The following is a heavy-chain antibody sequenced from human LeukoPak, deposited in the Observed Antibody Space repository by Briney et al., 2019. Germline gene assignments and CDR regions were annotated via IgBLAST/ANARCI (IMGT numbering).Heavy chain of an antibody. CDR1: GGSISSYY. D-gene: IGHD6-13*01. Sequence: PSETLSLTCTVSGGSISSYYWSWIRQPAGKGLEWIGRIYTSGSTNYNPSLKSRVTMSVDTSKNQFSLKLSSVTAADTAVYYCARTAEQLVPPYYYYYYMDVWGKGTTVTISS. V-gene: IGHV4-4*07. CDR2: IYTSGST. CDR3: ARTAEQLVPPYYYYYYMDV. J-gene: IGHJ6*03.